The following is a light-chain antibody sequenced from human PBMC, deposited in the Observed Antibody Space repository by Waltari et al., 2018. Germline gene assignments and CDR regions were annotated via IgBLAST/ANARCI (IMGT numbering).Light chain of an antibody. V-gene: IGLV1-51*01. J-gene: IGLJ2*01. CDR3: GSWDSSLSTVI. CDR2: EKN. Sequence: QSILTQPPSVSAAPGQKVTISCSGGSSNIGNNFLSWYQHLPGTAPQLLIYEKNNRPSGIPDRFSGSKSGTSATLGITGLQTGDEADYYCGSWDSSLSTVIFGGGTKLTVL. CDR1: SSNIGNNF.